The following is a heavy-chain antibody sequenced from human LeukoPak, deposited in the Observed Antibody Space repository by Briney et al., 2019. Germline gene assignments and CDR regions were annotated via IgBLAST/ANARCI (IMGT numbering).Heavy chain of an antibody. CDR3: ARALPPSVNTPWK. V-gene: IGHV3-74*01. CDR1: GFTFSSYW. J-gene: IGHJ4*02. Sequence: GGSLRLSCAASGFTFSSYWMHWVRQASGKGLVWVSRISSDGSSTSYADSVKGRFTIFRDNAKNTLYLQMNSLGAEDTAVYYCARALPPSVNTPWKWGQGTQVTVSS. D-gene: IGHD1-1*01. CDR2: ISSDGSST.